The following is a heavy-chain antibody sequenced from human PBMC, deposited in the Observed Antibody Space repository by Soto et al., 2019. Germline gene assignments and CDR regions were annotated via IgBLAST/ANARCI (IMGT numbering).Heavy chain of an antibody. V-gene: IGHV1-3*01. J-gene: IGHJ5*02. CDR1: GYTSTNYG. Sequence: ASVKVSCKASGYTSTNYGMHWVRLASGQRLEWMGWINADKGDTKYSPKFQGRVTITRDTSATTVYMELRSLRSEDTAVYYCARGPLSGVATIWDYANWFDPWGQGSLVTVSS. CDR2: INADKGDT. CDR3: ARGPLSGVATIWDYANWFDP. D-gene: IGHD5-12*01.